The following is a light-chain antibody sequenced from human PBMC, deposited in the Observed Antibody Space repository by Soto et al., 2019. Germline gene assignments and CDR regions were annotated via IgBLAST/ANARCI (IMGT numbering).Light chain of an antibody. V-gene: IGKV3-15*01. Sequence: EIVLTQSPATLSVSPGERVTLSCRASQSIGSNLAWYQHRPGQAPRLLIYGASTRATDIPGRFSGSGSGTEFTLTISSLQSEDFALYYCQQYDNWPPKYTFGQGTKVEIK. CDR2: GAS. CDR3: QQYDNWPPKYT. CDR1: QSIGSN. J-gene: IGKJ2*01.